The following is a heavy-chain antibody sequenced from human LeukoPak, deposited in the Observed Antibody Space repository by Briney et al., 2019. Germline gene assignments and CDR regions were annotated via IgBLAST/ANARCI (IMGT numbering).Heavy chain of an antibody. Sequence: PSETLSLTCAVYGGSFSGYYWSWIRQPPGKGLEWIGEINHSGSTNYNPSLKSRVTISVDTSKNQFSPKLSSVTAADTAVYYCARGGRIAVAGTILFDYWGQGTLVTVSS. CDR2: INHSGST. V-gene: IGHV4-34*01. CDR1: GGSFSGYY. J-gene: IGHJ4*02. CDR3: ARGGRIAVAGTILFDY. D-gene: IGHD6-19*01.